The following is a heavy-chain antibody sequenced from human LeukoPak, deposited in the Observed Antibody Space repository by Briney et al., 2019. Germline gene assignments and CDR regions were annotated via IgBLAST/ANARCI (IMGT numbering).Heavy chain of an antibody. V-gene: IGHV1-46*01. CDR3: ARDESTSILWW. D-gene: IGHD2-21*01. CDR2: INPSGGST. Sequence: ASLKVSCKASGYTFINYYMNWVRQAPGQGLEWMGIINPSGGSTSYAQKFQGRVTMTRDTSTSTVYMELSSLRSEDTAVYYCARDESTSILWWWGQGTLVTVSS. J-gene: IGHJ1*01. CDR1: GYTFINYY.